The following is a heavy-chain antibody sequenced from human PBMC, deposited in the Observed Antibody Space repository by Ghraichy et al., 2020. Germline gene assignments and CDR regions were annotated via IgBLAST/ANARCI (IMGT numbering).Heavy chain of an antibody. CDR2: ITSSSIVI. Sequence: ETLSLTCLASGFTFSTYSMNWVRQAPGKGLEWVSYITSSSIVIYYADSVKGRFTISRDNARNSLYLQMNSLRDEDTAVYYCARVGRIGKTEHGMDVWGQGTTVTVSS. CDR3: ARVGRIGKTEHGMDV. J-gene: IGHJ6*02. D-gene: IGHD1/OR15-1a*01. CDR1: GFTFSTYS. V-gene: IGHV3-48*02.